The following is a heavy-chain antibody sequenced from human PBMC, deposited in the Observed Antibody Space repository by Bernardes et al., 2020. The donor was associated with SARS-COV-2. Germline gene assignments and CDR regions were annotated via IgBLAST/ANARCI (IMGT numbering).Heavy chain of an antibody. CDR3: ARDRSSCWRYFDY. D-gene: IGHD6-19*01. CDR1: GFTITSYG. V-gene: IGHV3-48*03. J-gene: IGHJ4*02. Sequence: WGSLRLSCAASGFTITSYGMNWVRQAPGKGLDLVSYISQTGSTIYHADSVKGRLTISRHNAKNSLYLQMNNLRAADTAVYYCARDRSSCWRYFDYWGQGILVTVSS. CDR2: ISQTGSTI.